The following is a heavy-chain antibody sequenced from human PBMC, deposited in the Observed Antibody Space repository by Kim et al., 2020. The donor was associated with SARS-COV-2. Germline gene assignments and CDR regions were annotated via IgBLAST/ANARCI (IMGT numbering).Heavy chain of an antibody. CDR2: INHSGST. CDR3: ARGDSSYYGSGQDWFDP. J-gene: IGHJ5*02. CDR1: GGSFSGYY. Sequence: SETLSLTCAVYGGSFSGYYWSWIRQPPGKGLEWIGEINHSGSTNYNPSLTSRVTISVDTSKNQFSLKLSSVTAADTAVYYCARGDSSYYGSGQDWFDPWGQGTLVTVSS. V-gene: IGHV4-34*01. D-gene: IGHD3-10*01.